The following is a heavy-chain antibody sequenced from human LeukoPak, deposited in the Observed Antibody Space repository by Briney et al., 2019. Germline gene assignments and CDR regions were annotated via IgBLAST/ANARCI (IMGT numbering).Heavy chain of an antibody. V-gene: IGHV3-30*18. Sequence: PGRSLRLSCAASGFTFSSYGMHWVRQAPGKGLEWVAVISYDGSNKYYADSVKGRLTISRDNSKNTLYLQMNSLRAEDTAVYYCAKSDGAYYDILTGYRIDYWGQGTLVTVSS. CDR1: GFTFSSYG. CDR3: AKSDGAYYDILTGYRIDY. J-gene: IGHJ4*02. D-gene: IGHD3-9*01. CDR2: ISYDGSNK.